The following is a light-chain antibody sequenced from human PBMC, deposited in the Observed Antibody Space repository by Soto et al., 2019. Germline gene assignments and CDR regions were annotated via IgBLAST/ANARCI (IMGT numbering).Light chain of an antibody. CDR2: AAS. V-gene: IGKV1-39*01. Sequence: DIQMTQSPSSLSASVGDRVTITCRASQSISSYLNWYQHKLGKAPNLLIYAASSLQSGVPSRFSGSGSGTDFTLTISSLQPEDFATYYCQQSFSTPTTFGQGTKLEIK. J-gene: IGKJ2*01. CDR1: QSISSY. CDR3: QQSFSTPTT.